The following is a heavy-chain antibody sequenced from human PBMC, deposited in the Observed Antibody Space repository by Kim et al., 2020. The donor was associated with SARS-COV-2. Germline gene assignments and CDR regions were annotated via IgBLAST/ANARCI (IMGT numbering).Heavy chain of an antibody. Sequence: GGSLRLSCAASGFTVSSNYMSWVRQAPGKGLEWVSVIYSGGSTYYADSVKGRFTISRHNSKNTLYLQMNSLRAEDTAVYYCAGGIVVVTEGAFDIWGQGTMVTVSS. CDR3: AGGIVVVTEGAFDI. CDR2: IYSGGST. J-gene: IGHJ3*02. V-gene: IGHV3-53*04. D-gene: IGHD3-22*01. CDR1: GFTVSSNY.